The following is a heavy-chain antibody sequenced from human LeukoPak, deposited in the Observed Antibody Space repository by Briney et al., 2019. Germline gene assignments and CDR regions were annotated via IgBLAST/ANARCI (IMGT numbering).Heavy chain of an antibody. CDR1: GFTFSSYS. V-gene: IGHV3-21*01. CDR2: ISSSSSYI. J-gene: IGHJ4*02. D-gene: IGHD3-22*01. Sequence: GGSLRLSCAASGFTFSSYSMNWVRQAPGKGLEWVSSISSSSSYIYYADSVKGRFTISRDNAKNSLYLQMNSLRAEDTAVYYCARDFSEDYYDSSGRGAYYFDYWGQGTLVTVSS. CDR3: ARDFSEDYYDSSGRGAYYFDY.